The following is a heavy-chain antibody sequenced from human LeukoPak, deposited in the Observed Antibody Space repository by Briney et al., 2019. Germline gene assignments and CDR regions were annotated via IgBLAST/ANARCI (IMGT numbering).Heavy chain of an antibody. CDR3: ARGYDFWSDYYSSLGY. CDR1: GFPLSSHA. Sequence: GGSLRLSCAASGFPLSSHAMSWVRQAPGKGLEWVANIKQNGTEKYYMDSVKGRFTISRDNAKNSLYLQMNSLRAEDTAVYYCARGYDFWSDYYSSLGYWGQGTLVTVSS. J-gene: IGHJ4*02. CDR2: IKQNGTEK. D-gene: IGHD3-3*01. V-gene: IGHV3-7*01.